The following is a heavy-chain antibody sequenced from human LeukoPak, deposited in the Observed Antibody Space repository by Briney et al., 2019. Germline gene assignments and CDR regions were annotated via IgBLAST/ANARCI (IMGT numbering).Heavy chain of an antibody. CDR3: ARVTGTKAFDY. CDR1: GGSISSYY. CDR2: IYTSGST. J-gene: IGHJ4*02. D-gene: IGHD1-20*01. Sequence: SETLSLTCTVSGGSISSYYWSWIRQPPGKGLEWIGYIYTSGSTNYNPSLESRVTISVDTSKNQFSLKLSSVTAADTAVYYCARVTGTKAFDYWGQGTLVTVSS. V-gene: IGHV4-4*09.